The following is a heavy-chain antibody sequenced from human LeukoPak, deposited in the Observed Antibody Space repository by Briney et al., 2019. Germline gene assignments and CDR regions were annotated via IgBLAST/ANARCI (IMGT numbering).Heavy chain of an antibody. D-gene: IGHD5-24*01. CDR1: GFTFSSYE. V-gene: IGHV3-48*03. CDR3: ARDRDYSRTWFDP. Sequence: GGSLRLSCAASGFTFSSYEMNWVRQAPGKGLEWVSYISSSGSTIYYADSVKGRFTISRDNAKNTLYLQMNSLRAEDTAVYYCARDRDYSRTWFDPWGQGTLVTVSS. J-gene: IGHJ5*02. CDR2: ISSSGSTI.